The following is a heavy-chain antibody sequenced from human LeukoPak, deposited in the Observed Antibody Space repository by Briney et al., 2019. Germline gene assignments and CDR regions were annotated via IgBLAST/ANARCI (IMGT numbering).Heavy chain of an antibody. J-gene: IGHJ3*02. V-gene: IGHV3-7*01. CDR3: ARGGVPADMWAFDI. D-gene: IGHD2-2*01. Sequence: QTGGSLRLSCAASGFTFSSYAMSWVRQAPGKGLEWVANIKQDGSEKYYVDSVKGRFTISRDNAKNSLYLQMNSLRAEDTAVYYCARGGVPADMWAFDIWGQGTMVTVSS. CDR1: GFTFSSYA. CDR2: IKQDGSEK.